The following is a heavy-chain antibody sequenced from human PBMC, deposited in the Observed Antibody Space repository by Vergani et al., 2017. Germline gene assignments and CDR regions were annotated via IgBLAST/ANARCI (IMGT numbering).Heavy chain of an antibody. CDR1: GFTVSSNY. Sequence: EVQLLESGGGLVQPGGSLRLSCAASGFTVSSNYMSWVRQAPGKGLEWVSVIYSGGSTYYADSVKGRFTISRDNSKNTLYLQMNSLRAEDTAVYYCARDKGDDILTGDYYYYGMDVWGQGP. CDR3: ARDKGDDILTGDYYYYGMDV. CDR2: IYSGGST. J-gene: IGHJ6*02. D-gene: IGHD3-9*01. V-gene: IGHV3-53*01.